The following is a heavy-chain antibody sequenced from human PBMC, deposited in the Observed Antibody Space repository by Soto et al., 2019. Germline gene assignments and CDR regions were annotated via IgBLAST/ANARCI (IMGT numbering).Heavy chain of an antibody. CDR1: GFTFSSYA. CDR2: ISGSGGST. Sequence: EVQLLESGGGLVQPGGSLRLSCAASGFTFSSYAMSWVRQAPGKGLEWVSAISGSGGSTYYADSVKGRFTISRDNSKNTLYLQMNSLRAEDTAVYYCAKVGLGSMVRSFYYYYYGMDVWGQGTTVTVSS. D-gene: IGHD3-10*01. CDR3: AKVGLGSMVRSFYYYYYGMDV. V-gene: IGHV3-23*01. J-gene: IGHJ6*02.